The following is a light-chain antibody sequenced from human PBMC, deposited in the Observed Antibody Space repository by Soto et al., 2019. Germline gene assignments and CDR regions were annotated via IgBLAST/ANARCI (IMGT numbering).Light chain of an antibody. V-gene: IGLV2-8*01. Sequence: QSALTQPPSASGSPGQSVTISCTGTSSDFGAYNYVSWYQQHAGKAPKLVIYEVTKRPSGVPDRFSGSKSANTASLTVSGLQAEDEADYYCSSFASSNTWVFGGGTKLTVL. CDR2: EVT. J-gene: IGLJ3*02. CDR1: SSDFGAYNY. CDR3: SSFASSNTWV.